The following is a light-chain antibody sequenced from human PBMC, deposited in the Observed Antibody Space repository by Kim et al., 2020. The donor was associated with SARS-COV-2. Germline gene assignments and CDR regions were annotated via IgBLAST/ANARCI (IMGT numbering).Light chain of an antibody. J-gene: IGKJ4*01. CDR2: DAS. CDR1: QSVRTF. CDR3: QQRVNWPPFT. V-gene: IGKV3-11*01. Sequence: IVLTQSPATLSLSPGERATVSCRASQSVRTFLAWYQQKPGQAPRLLIYDASHRATGIPARFSGSGSGTDFTLTITSLEPEDFAVYYCQQRVNWPPFTFGGGTKVDIK.